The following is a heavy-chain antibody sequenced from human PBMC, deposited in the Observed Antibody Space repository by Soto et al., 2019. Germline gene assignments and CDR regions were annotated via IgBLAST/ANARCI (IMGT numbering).Heavy chain of an antibody. Sequence: ASVKLSCKASGYTFTSYDINWVRQATGQGLEWMGWMNPNSGNTGYAQKFQGRVTMTRNTSISTAYMELSSLRSEDTAVYYCARAGYYYDSSGYYSYDYWGQGTLVTVSS. CDR2: MNPNSGNT. CDR3: ARAGYYYDSSGYYSYDY. J-gene: IGHJ4*02. V-gene: IGHV1-8*01. D-gene: IGHD3-22*01. CDR1: GYTFTSYD.